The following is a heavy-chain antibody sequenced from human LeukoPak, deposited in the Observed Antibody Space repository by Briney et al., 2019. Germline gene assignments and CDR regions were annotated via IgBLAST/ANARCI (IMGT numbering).Heavy chain of an antibody. CDR1: GGSISSYY. CDR2: INHSGST. D-gene: IGHD5-18*01. J-gene: IGHJ4*02. CDR3: ARRDTAMASNFAD. V-gene: IGHV4-34*01. Sequence: SETLSLTCTVSGGSISSYYWSWIRQPPGKGLEWIGEINHSGSTNYNPSLKSRVTISVDTSKNQFSLKLSSVTAADTAVYYCARRDTAMASNFADWGQGTLVTVSS.